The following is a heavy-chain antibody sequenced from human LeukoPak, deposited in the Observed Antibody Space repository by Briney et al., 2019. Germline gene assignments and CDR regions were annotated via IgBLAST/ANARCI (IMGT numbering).Heavy chain of an antibody. CDR1: GYSFTTYW. V-gene: IGHV5-51*01. CDR2: IYPGDSDT. J-gene: IGHJ4*02. D-gene: IGHD3-10*01. Sequence: GESLKISCMGSGYSFTTYWIGWVRQMPGKGLEWMGIIYPGDSDTRYSLSFQGQVTISADKSINTAYLQWSSLKASDTAMYYCARRMVRGVMDYFDYWGQGTLVTVSS. CDR3: ARRMVRGVMDYFDY.